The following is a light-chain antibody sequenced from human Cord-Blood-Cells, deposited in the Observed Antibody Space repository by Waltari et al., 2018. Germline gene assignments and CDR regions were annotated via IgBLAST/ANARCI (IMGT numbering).Light chain of an antibody. CDR1: QSISSW. V-gene: IGKV1-5*03. J-gene: IGKJ4*01. Sequence: DIQMTQSPSTLSPSVGDRVTITCRASQSISSWLAWYQQKTGKAPKLLIYKASSLESGVPSRFSGSGSGTEFTLTISSLQPDDFATYYCQQYNSYSLTFGGGTKVEIK. CDR3: QQYNSYSLT. CDR2: KAS.